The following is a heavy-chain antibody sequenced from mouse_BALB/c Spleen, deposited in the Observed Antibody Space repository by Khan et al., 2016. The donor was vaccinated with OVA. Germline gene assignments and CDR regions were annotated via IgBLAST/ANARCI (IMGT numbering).Heavy chain of an antibody. CDR1: GDSITSGY. CDR2: INYSGST. Sequence: EMWLQESGPSLVNPSQTLSLTCSVSGDSITSGYWNWIRKFPGNKLEYMGYINYSGSTYYNPSLKSRISITRDTSKNQYYLQLISVTTEDTATYYCASNDYGSSYWYFDVWGAGTTVTVSS. V-gene: IGHV3-8*02. J-gene: IGHJ1*01. D-gene: IGHD1-1*01. CDR3: ASNDYGSSYWYFDV.